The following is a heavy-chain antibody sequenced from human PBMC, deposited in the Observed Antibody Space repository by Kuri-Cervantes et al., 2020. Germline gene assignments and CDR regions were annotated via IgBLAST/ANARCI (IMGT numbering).Heavy chain of an antibody. J-gene: IGHJ5*02. Sequence: GSLRLSCAVYGGSFSGYYWSWIRQPPGKGLEWIGEINHSGSTNYNPSLKSRVTISVDTSKNQFSLMLSSVTAADTAIYYCVAEGGMVVAATPGWFDPWGQGILVTVSS. CDR3: VAEGGMVVAATPGWFDP. V-gene: IGHV4-34*01. CDR1: GGSFSGYY. CDR2: INHSGST. D-gene: IGHD2-15*01.